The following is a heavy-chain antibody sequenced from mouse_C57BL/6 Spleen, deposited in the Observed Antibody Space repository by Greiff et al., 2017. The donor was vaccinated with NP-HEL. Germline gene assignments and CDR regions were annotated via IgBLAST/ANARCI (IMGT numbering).Heavy chain of an antibody. CDR3: VYYYGSSTWFAY. CDR1: GYTFTSYG. CDR2: IYPRSGNT. J-gene: IGHJ3*01. V-gene: IGHV1-81*01. Sequence: VQLQESGAELARPGASVKLSCKASGYTFTSYGISWVKQRTGQGLEWIGEIYPRSGNTYYNEKFKGKATLTADKSSSTAYMELLSLTSEDSAVYCCVYYYGSSTWFAYWGQGTLVTVSA. D-gene: IGHD1-1*01.